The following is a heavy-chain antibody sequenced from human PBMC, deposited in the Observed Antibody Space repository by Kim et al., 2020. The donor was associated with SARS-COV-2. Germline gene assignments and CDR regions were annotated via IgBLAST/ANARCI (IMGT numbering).Heavy chain of an antibody. Sequence: SVKVSCKASGGTFSSYAISWVRQAPGQGLEWMGGIIPIFGTANYAQKFQGRVTITADESTSTAYMELSSLRSEDTAVYYCAFPIESSSWYAWRHFWGGMDVWGQGTTVTVSS. CDR3: AFPIESSSWYAWRHFWGGMDV. CDR2: IIPIFGTA. J-gene: IGHJ6*02. CDR1: GGTFSSYA. D-gene: IGHD6-13*01. V-gene: IGHV1-69*13.